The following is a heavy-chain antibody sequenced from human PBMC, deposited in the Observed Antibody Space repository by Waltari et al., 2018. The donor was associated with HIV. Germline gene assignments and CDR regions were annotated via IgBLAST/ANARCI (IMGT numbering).Heavy chain of an antibody. CDR1: GFTFSSYA. D-gene: IGHD3-22*01. V-gene: IGHV3-30*01. J-gene: IGHJ4*02. CDR2: ISYDGSNK. CDR3: AREGGGDGITMIVDYFDY. Sequence: QVQLVESGGGVVQPGRSLRLSCAASGFTFSSYAMHWVRQAPGKGLEWVAVISYDGSNKYYADSVKGRFTISRDNSKNTLYLQMNSLRAEDTAVYYCAREGGGDGITMIVDYFDYWGQGTLVTVSS.